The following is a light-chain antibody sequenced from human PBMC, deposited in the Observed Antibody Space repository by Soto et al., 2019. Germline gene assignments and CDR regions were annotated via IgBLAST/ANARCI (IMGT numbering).Light chain of an antibody. CDR1: SSNIGSHT. CDR3: AAWDDSLNGVV. Sequence: QSVLTQPPSASGTPGQTIALSCSGGSSNIGSHTVNWYQELPGTAPRLLIYSNTQRPSGVPDRFSGSKSGTSASLAISGLQSEYEGDYYCAAWDDSLNGVVFGEGTELTVL. V-gene: IGLV1-44*01. J-gene: IGLJ2*01. CDR2: SNT.